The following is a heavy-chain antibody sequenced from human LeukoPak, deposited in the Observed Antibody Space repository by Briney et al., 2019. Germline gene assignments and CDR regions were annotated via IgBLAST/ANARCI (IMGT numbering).Heavy chain of an antibody. V-gene: IGHV3-23*01. CDR1: EFTFSSYA. CDR2: ISGSGGST. J-gene: IGHJ4*02. D-gene: IGHD3-3*01. Sequence: PGGSLRLSCAASEFTFSSYALSWVRQAPGKGLEWVSAISGSGGSTYYADSVKGRFTIPRDNSKNTLYLQMNSLRAEDTAVYYCAKETRRFWSGYQYYFDYWGQGTLVTVSS. CDR3: AKETRRFWSGYQYYFDY.